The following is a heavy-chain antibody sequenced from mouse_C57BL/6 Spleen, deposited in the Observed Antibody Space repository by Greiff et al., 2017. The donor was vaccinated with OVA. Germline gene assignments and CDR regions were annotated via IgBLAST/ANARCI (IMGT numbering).Heavy chain of an antibody. CDR1: GYTFTSYW. CDR3: ARPDSSGYSFAY. J-gene: IGHJ3*01. D-gene: IGHD3-2*02. V-gene: IGHV1-52*01. Sequence: VQLQQPGAELVRPGSSVKLSCKASGYTFTSYWMHWVKQRPIQGLEWIGNIDPSDSETHYNQKFKDKATLTVDKSSSTAYMQLSSLTSEDSAVYYCARPDSSGYSFAYWGQGTLVTVSA. CDR2: IDPSDSET.